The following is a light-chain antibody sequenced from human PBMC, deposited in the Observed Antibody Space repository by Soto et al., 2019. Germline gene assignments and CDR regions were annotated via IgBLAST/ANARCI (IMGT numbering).Light chain of an antibody. Sequence: QSVLTQPASVSGYPGQSITISCTGTSSDVGNYNYVSWYQHHPGKAPKVMIYEVGNRPSGVSNRFSGSKSGNTASLTISGLQAEDEADYYCSSYSSTKTRVFGTGTKVTVL. V-gene: IGLV2-14*01. CDR1: SSDVGNYNY. CDR3: SSYSSTKTRV. J-gene: IGLJ1*01. CDR2: EVG.